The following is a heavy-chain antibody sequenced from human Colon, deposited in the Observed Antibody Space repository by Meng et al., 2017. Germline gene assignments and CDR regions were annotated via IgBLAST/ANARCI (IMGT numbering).Heavy chain of an antibody. CDR2: FFHTGRT. D-gene: IGHD3/OR15-3a*01. J-gene: IGHJ4*02. CDR3: ARHISILGQRGFDY. V-gene: IGHV4-4*02. CDR1: GGSISSNW. Sequence: GPLLESGPGLVKPSGTLSLTCAVAGGSISSNWWSWVRQPSGKGLEWIGEFFHTGRTNYDPSLKSRVTISVDKSNNQFSLKLTSVTAADTAVYYCARHISILGQRGFDYWGQGTLVTVSS.